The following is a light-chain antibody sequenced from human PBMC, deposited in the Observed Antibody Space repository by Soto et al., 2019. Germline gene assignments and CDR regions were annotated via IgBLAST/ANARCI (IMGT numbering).Light chain of an antibody. Sequence: DIQMTQSPSSLSASVGDIVTITCRASQSISSYLNWYQQKPGKAPKLLIYAASSLQSGVPSRFSGSGSGTDFTLTISSLQPEDFATYYCQKSYSTPYNFGQGTKVDIK. CDR1: QSISSY. J-gene: IGKJ2*01. V-gene: IGKV1-39*01. CDR3: QKSYSTPYN. CDR2: AAS.